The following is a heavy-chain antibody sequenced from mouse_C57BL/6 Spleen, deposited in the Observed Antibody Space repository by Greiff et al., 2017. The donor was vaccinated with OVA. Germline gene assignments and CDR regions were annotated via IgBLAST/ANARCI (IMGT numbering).Heavy chain of an antibody. CDR2: INPSNGGT. CDR1: GYTFTSYW. J-gene: IGHJ1*03. V-gene: IGHV1-53*01. Sequence: QAQLQQPGTELVKPGASVKLSCKASGYTFTSYWMHWVKQRPGQGLEWIGNINPSNGGTNYNEKFKSKATLTVDKSSSTAYMQLSSLTSEDSAVYYCARSSYYDYDGEHFDVWGTGTTVTVSS. CDR3: ARSSYYDYDGEHFDV. D-gene: IGHD2-4*01.